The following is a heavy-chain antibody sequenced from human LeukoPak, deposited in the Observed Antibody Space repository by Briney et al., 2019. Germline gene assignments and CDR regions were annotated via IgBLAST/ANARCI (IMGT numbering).Heavy chain of an antibody. V-gene: IGHV4-59*01. D-gene: IGHD4-11*01. J-gene: IGHJ6*02. CDR3: ARSYSNFYYGMDV. CDR2: IYYSGST. Sequence: SETLSLTCSVSGGSISTYYWSWIRQPPGKGLEWIGYIYYSGSTNYNPSLKSRVIISVDTSKNQSSLDLTSVTAADSAVYFCARSYSNFYYGMDVWGQGTTVTVSS. CDR1: GGSISTYY.